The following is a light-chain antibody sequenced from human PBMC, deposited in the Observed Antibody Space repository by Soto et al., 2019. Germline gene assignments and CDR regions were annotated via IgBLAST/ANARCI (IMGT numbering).Light chain of an antibody. V-gene: IGLV2-8*01. CDR1: SSDVGGYNY. J-gene: IGLJ2*01. CDR2: EVS. Sequence: SSLTQPASASGSPGQSVTISSTGTSSDVGGYNYVSWYQQHPGKAPKLMIYEVSKRPSGVPDRFSGSKSGNTASLTVSGLQAEDEADYYCSSYAGSNNYVVFGGGTKVTVL. CDR3: SSYAGSNNYVV.